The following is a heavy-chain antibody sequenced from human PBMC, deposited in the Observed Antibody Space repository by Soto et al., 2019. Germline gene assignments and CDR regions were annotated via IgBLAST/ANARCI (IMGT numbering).Heavy chain of an antibody. D-gene: IGHD2-15*01. Sequence: QVQLVESGGGVVQPGRSLRLSCAASGFTFSSYGMHWVRQAPGKGLEWVAVISYDGSNKYYADSVKGQFTISRDNSKNPLYIQRNTWSAGNRSVYYCANSQDICGGGSSYPGMAVWAQGTTVPV. V-gene: IGHV3-30*18. CDR2: ISYDGSNK. CDR3: ANSQDICGGGSSYPGMAV. CDR1: GFTFSSYG. J-gene: IGHJ6*02.